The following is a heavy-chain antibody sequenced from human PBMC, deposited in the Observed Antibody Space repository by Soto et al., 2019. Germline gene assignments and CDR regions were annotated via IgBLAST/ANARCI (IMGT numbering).Heavy chain of an antibody. V-gene: IGHV3-30*03. CDR3: AGLKAAAGAY. Sequence: GGSLRLSCAASGFTFSSYGMHWVRQAPGKGLEWVAVISYDGSNKYYADSVKGRFTISRDNSKNTLYLQMNSLRAEDTAVYYCAGLKAAAGAYWGQGTLVTVSS. CDR1: GFTFSSYG. D-gene: IGHD6-13*01. J-gene: IGHJ4*02. CDR2: ISYDGSNK.